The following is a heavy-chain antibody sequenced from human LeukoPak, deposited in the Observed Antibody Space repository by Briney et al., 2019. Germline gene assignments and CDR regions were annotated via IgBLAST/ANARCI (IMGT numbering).Heavy chain of an antibody. CDR2: ISAYNGNT. V-gene: IGHV1-18*01. D-gene: IGHD6-13*01. Sequence: ASVKVSCKASGYTFTSYGICWVRQAPGQGLEWMGWISAYNGNTNYAQKLQGRVTMTTDTSTSTAYMELRSLRSDDTAVYYCARDTIPTPFIAAAGTTYGMDVWGQGTTVTVSS. CDR1: GYTFTSYG. CDR3: ARDTIPTPFIAAAGTTYGMDV. J-gene: IGHJ6*02.